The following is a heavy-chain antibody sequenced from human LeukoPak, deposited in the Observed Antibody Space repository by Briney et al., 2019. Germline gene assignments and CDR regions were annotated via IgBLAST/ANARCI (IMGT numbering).Heavy chain of an antibody. CDR2: ISSSGSTI. J-gene: IGHJ4*02. Sequence: PGGSLRLSCAASGFTFSDNQMAWIRQAPGKGLEWVSHISSSGSTIYYVDSVKGRFTISRDDAKKSAYLQMDSLRAEDTAVYYCAVVRGVMGYWGQGTLVTVSS. CDR1: GFTFSDNQ. CDR3: AVVRGVMGY. V-gene: IGHV3-11*01. D-gene: IGHD3-10*01.